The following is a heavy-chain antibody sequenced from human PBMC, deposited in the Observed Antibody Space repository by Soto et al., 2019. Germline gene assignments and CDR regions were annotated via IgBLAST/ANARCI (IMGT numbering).Heavy chain of an antibody. CDR3: ARVGGDDFGDSGGFDY. Sequence: SQTLSLTCAISGDSVSSNSAAWNWIRQSPSRGLEWLGRTYYRSKWYNGYAISVKSRITINPDTSKNQFSLQLNSVTPEDTAVYYCARVGGDDFGDSGGFDYWGQGTLVTVSS. D-gene: IGHD4-17*01. CDR1: GDSVSSNSAA. J-gene: IGHJ4*02. V-gene: IGHV6-1*01. CDR2: TYYRSKWYN.